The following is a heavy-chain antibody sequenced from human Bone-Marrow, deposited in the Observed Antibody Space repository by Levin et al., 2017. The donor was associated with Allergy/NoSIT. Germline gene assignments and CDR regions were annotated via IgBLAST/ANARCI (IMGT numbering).Heavy chain of an antibody. V-gene: IGHV3-30*18. J-gene: IGHJ4*02. CDR2: SSYDGSDE. CDR3: AKTGGNHRHEFDS. D-gene: IGHD1-1*01. Sequence: GGSLRLSCVGSGFTFENHGIHWVRQAPGKGLEWVSVSSYDGSDEYYGESVRGRITMSRDNSKNTVYMQIDTVRPDDTALYYCAKTGGNHRHEFDSWGQGILVTVSS. CDR1: GFTFENHG.